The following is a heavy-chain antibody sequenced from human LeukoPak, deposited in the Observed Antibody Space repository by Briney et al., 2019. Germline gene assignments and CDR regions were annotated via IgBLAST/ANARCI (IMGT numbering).Heavy chain of an antibody. D-gene: IGHD5-18*01. CDR1: GGSISSYY. CDR3: ARDQHGRQLNWFDT. V-gene: IGHV4-59*12. CDR2: IHYNGNT. Sequence: SETLSLTCTVSGGSISSYYWSWNRQPPGKGLEWIGSIHYNGNTFYNPSLKSRVTISVDTSNNRFSLRLSSVTVADTAMYYCARDQHGRQLNWFDTWGQGTLVTVFS. J-gene: IGHJ5*01.